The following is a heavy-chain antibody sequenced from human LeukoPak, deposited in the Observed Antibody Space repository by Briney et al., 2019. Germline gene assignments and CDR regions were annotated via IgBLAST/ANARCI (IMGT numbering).Heavy chain of an antibody. D-gene: IGHD3-10*01. CDR1: GYTFTGYY. V-gene: IGHV1-2*02. CDR3: ARDPYGSGLGRAFDI. Sequence: ASVKVSCKASGYTFTGYYMHWVRQAPGQGLEWMGWINPNSGGTNYAQKFQGRVTMTRDTSISTAYMELSRLRSDDTAVYYCARDPYGSGLGRAFDIWGQGTMVTVSS. J-gene: IGHJ3*02. CDR2: INPNSGGT.